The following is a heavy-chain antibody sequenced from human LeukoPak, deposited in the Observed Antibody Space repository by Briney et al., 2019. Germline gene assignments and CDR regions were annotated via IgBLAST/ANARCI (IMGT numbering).Heavy chain of an antibody. CDR2: IWYDGSNK. CDR1: GLTFSNHG. J-gene: IGHJ4*02. D-gene: IGHD1-26*01. Sequence: GGSLRLSCAASGLTFSNHGMEWVRQAPGKGLEWVAVIWYDGSNKYYADSVKGRFTISRDNSKNTLYLQMNSLRAEDTAMYYCARLGSQHPLEVVYWGQGTLVTVSS. V-gene: IGHV3-33*01. CDR3: ARLGSQHPLEVVY.